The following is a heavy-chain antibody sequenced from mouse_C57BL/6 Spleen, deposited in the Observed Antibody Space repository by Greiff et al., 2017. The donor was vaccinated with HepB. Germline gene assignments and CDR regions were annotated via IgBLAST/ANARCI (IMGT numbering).Heavy chain of an antibody. CDR3: ARGGYGSSYDWDY. CDR2: ISYDGSN. V-gene: IGHV3-6*01. D-gene: IGHD1-1*01. Sequence: EVKLEESGPGLVKPSQSLSLTCSVTGYSITSGYYWNWIRQFPGNKLEWMGYISYDGSNNYNPSLKNRISITRDTSKNQFFLKLNSVTTEDTATYDCARGGYGSSYDWDYWGQGTTLTVSS. CDR1: GYSITSGYY. J-gene: IGHJ2*01.